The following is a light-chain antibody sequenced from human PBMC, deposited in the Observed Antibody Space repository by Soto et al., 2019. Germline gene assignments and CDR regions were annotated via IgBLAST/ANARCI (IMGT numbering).Light chain of an antibody. J-gene: IGLJ2*01. Sequence: QSALTQPASVSGSPGQSITISCTGTSSDVGSYNLVSWYQQHPGKAPKLMIYEGSKRPSGVSNRFSGSKSGNTASLTISGPQAEDESDYHCCSYAGSSTLVVFGGGTKLTVL. CDR2: EGS. CDR3: CSYAGSSTLVV. CDR1: SSDVGSYNL. V-gene: IGLV2-23*03.